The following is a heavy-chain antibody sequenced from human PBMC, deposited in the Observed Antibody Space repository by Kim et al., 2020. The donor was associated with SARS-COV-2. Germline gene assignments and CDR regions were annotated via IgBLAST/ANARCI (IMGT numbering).Heavy chain of an antibody. CDR3: ARDLERRREPPGFDI. CDR1: GFTFSSYS. J-gene: IGHJ3*02. V-gene: IGHV3-48*04. D-gene: IGHD1-26*01. Sequence: GGSLRLSCAASGFTFSSYSMNWVRQAPGKGLEWVSYISSSSSTIYYADSVKGRFTISRDNAKNSLYLQMNSLRAEDTAVYYCARDLERRREPPGFDIWGQGTMVTVSS. CDR2: ISSSSSTI.